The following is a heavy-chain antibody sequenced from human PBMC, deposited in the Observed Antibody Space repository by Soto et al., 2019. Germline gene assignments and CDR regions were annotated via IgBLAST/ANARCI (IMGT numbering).Heavy chain of an antibody. CDR2: ISWNSGSI. CDR3: AKDGVNFWSGYGGVYYFDY. CDR1: GFTFDDYA. V-gene: IGHV3-9*01. Sequence: LRLSCSASGFTFDDYAMHWVRQAPGKGLEWVSGISWNSGSIGYADSVKGRFTISRDNAKNSLYLQMNSLRAEDTALYYCAKDGVNFWSGYGGVYYFDYWGQGTLVTV. D-gene: IGHD3-3*01. J-gene: IGHJ4*02.